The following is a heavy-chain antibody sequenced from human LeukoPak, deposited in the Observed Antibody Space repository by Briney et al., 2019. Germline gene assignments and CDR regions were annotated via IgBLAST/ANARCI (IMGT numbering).Heavy chain of an antibody. D-gene: IGHD3-10*01. CDR1: GGTFSSYA. Sequence: SVKVSCKASGGTFSSYAISRVRQAPGQGLEWMGRITPILGIANYAQKFQGRVTITADKSTSTAYMELSSLRSEDTAVYYCARGNYYGSGSYYAHDYWGQGTLVTVSS. CDR3: ARGNYYGSGSYYAHDY. V-gene: IGHV1-69*04. J-gene: IGHJ4*02. CDR2: ITPILGIA.